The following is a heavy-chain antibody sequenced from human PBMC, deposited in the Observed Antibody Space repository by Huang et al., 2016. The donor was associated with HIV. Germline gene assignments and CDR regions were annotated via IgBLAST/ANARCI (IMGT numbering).Heavy chain of an antibody. Sequence: EVQLVESGGGLVQPGGSLTLSCAASGFTFSDSWMHWVRLVPGKGLWWVASINSDGIYTNYAGSVKGRFTIFRDNAKGALYLQMNSLRVEDTAVYFCARSRRGGSSLSYYYYLDVWGKGTTVTVSS. CDR2: INSDGIYT. CDR3: ARSRRGGSSLSYYYYLDV. J-gene: IGHJ6*03. D-gene: IGHD2-15*01. V-gene: IGHV3-74*01. CDR1: GFTFSDSW.